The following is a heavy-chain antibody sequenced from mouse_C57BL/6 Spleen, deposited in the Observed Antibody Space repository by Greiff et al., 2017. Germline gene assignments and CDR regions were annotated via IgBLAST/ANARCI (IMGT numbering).Heavy chain of an antibody. D-gene: IGHD2-3*01. CDR1: GYTFTSYW. V-gene: IGHV1-69*01. J-gene: IGHJ3*01. CDR3: ARLGDGYPAY. Sequence: VKLQQPGAELVMPGASVKLSCKASGYTFTSYWMHWVKQRPGQGLEWIGEIDPSASYTNYNQKFKGKSTLTVDKSSSTAYMQLSSLTSEDSAVYYCARLGDGYPAYWGQGTLVTVSA. CDR2: IDPSASYT.